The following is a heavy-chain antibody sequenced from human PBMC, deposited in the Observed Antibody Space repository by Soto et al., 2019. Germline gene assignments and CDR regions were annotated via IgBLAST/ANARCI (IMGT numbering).Heavy chain of an antibody. J-gene: IGHJ6*02. CDR2: INHSGST. CDR1: GGSFSGYY. Sequence: PSETLSLTCTVYGGSFSGYYWSWIRQPPGKGLEWIGEINHSGSTNYNPSLKSRVTISVDTSKNQFSLKLSSVTAADTAVYYCARSWAXRYFDWLQGFHYYGMDVWGQGTTVTVSS. V-gene: IGHV4-34*01. D-gene: IGHD3-9*01. CDR3: ARSWAXRYFDWLQGFHYYGMDV.